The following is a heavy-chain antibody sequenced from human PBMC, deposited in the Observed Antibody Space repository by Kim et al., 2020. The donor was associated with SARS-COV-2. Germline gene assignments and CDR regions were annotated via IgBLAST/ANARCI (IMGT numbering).Heavy chain of an antibody. V-gene: IGHV1-69*13. J-gene: IGHJ3*02. CDR1: GGTFSSYA. CDR3: AREFLGAVAGTRAFDI. CDR2: IIPIFGTA. Sequence: SVKVSCKASGGTFSSYAISWVRQAPGQGLEWMGGIIPIFGTANYAQKFQGRVTITADESTSTAYMELSSLRSEDTAVYYCAREFLGAVAGTRAFDIWGQGTMVTVSS. D-gene: IGHD6-19*01.